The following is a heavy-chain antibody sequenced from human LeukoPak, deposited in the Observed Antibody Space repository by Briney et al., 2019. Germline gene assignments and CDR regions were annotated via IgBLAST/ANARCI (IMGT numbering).Heavy chain of an antibody. CDR1: GDSVSSNSAA. D-gene: IGHD2-15*01. V-gene: IGHV6-1*01. CDR3: AREDCSGGSCYTDNDAFDI. J-gene: IGHJ3*02. Sequence: SQTLSLTFAISGDSVSSNSAAWNWIRQSPSRGLEWLGRTYYRSKWYNDYAVSVKSRITINPDTSKNQFSLQLNSVTPEDTAVYYCAREDCSGGSCYTDNDAFDIWGQGTMVTVSS. CDR2: TYYRSKWYN.